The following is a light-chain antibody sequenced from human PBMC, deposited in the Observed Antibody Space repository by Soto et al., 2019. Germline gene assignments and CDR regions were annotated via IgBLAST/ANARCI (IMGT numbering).Light chain of an antibody. Sequence: QSVLTQPPSASGTPGQRVTISCSGSSSNIGSNYVYWYQQLPGTAPKLLSYRNNQRPSGVPDRFSGSKSGTSASLAISGLRSEDEADDYCAAWDDSLSGYVFGTGTKLTVL. CDR1: SSNIGSNY. CDR3: AAWDDSLSGYV. J-gene: IGLJ1*01. V-gene: IGLV1-47*01. CDR2: RNN.